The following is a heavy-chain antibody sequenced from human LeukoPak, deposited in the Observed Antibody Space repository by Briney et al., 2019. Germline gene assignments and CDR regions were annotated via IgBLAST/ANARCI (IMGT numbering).Heavy chain of an antibody. D-gene: IGHD6-13*01. CDR2: IYYSGST. J-gene: IGHJ6*03. CDR3: ARYSSSWSYYYYYYMDV. CDR1: GGSISSHY. V-gene: IGHV4-59*11. Sequence: PSETLSLTCTVSGGSISSHYWSWIRQPPGKGLEWIGYIYYSGSTNYHPSLKSRVTISVDTSKNQFSLKLSSVTAADTVVYYCARYSSSWSYYYYYYMDVWGKGTTVTVSS.